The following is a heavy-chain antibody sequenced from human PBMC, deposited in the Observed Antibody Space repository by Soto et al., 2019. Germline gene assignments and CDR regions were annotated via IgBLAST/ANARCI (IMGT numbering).Heavy chain of an antibody. J-gene: IGHJ4*02. D-gene: IGHD2-15*01. CDR1: GGTFSSYT. CDR3: ARAHNEGYCSGGSCYSYDY. Sequence: QVQLMQSGAEVKKPGSSVKVSCKASGGTFSSYTISWVRQAPGQGLEWMGRIIPILGIANYAQKFQGRVTITADKSTSTAYMELSSLRSEDTAVYYCARAHNEGYCSGGSCYSYDYWGQGTLVTVSS. V-gene: IGHV1-69*02. CDR2: IIPILGIA.